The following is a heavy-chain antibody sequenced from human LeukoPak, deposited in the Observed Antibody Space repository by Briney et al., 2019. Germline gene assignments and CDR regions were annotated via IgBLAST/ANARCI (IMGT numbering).Heavy chain of an antibody. V-gene: IGHV3-53*01. CDR2: MYSGGTT. CDR1: GFTVSNNY. J-gene: IGHJ4*02. Sequence: GGSLRLTYAASGFTVSNNYMSWVRLAPGKGLEWVSVMYSGGTTYYTDSVEGRFTISRDNSKNTLYLQMNSLRAEDTAVYYCARVAPGRVFDYWGQGTLVTVSS. CDR3: ARVAPGRVFDY.